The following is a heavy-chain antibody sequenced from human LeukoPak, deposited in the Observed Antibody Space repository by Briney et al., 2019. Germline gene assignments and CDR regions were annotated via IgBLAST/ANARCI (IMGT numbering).Heavy chain of an antibody. D-gene: IGHD6-13*01. J-gene: IGHJ5*02. Sequence: PETPSLTCTVSGGSLSSYYWRWIRQPPGKGLEWIGYIYYSGSTNYNPSLKSRVTISVDTSKNQFSLKLSSVTAADTAVYYCARAKAAAGTSWFDPWGQGTLVTVSS. CDR3: ARAKAAAGTSWFDP. V-gene: IGHV4-59*01. CDR1: GGSLSSYY. CDR2: IYYSGST.